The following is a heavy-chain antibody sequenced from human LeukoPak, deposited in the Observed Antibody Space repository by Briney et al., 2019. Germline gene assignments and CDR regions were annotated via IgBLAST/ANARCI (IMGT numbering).Heavy chain of an antibody. CDR1: GYTFTSYD. CDR2: MNPNSGNT. J-gene: IGHJ6*02. V-gene: IGHV1-8*01. D-gene: IGHD2-2*01. Sequence: ASVKVSCKASGYTFTSYDINWVRQATGQGLEWMGWMNPNSGNTGYAQKFQGRVTMTRNTSISTAYMELSSLRSEDTAVYYCARALGCSSTSCYDSSGYYSYYYYYYGMDVWGQGTTVTVSS. CDR3: ARALGCSSTSCYDSSGYYSYYYYYYGMDV.